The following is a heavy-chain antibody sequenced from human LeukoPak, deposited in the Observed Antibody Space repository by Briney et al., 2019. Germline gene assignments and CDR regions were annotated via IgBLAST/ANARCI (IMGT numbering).Heavy chain of an antibody. CDR2: FNPNSGGT. J-gene: IGHJ4*02. CDR3: ARDASTTRVISASNN. D-gene: IGHD2/OR15-2a*01. V-gene: IGHV1-2*02. CDR1: GYTFTDYY. Sequence: ASVKVSCKASGYTFTDYYLHWVRQAPGQGLEWMGRFNPNSGGTDYAQMFQGRVTMTRDTSINTAYMELSGLRSDDTAVYYCARDASTTRVISASNNWGQGTLVTVSS.